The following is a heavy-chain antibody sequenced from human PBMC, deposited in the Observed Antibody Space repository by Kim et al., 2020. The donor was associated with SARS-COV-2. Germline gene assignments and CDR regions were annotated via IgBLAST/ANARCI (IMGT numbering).Heavy chain of an antibody. D-gene: IGHD6-19*01. Sequence: STYYNPSLKSRVTISVDTSKNRFSLKLSSVTAADTAVYYCARSAVAGTDYWGQGTLVTVSS. CDR2: ST. CDR3: ARSAVAGTDY. J-gene: IGHJ4*02. V-gene: IGHV4-39*01.